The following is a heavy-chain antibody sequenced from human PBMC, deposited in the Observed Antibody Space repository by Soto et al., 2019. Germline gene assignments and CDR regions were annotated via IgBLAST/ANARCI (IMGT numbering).Heavy chain of an antibody. CDR3: ARLGHPGH. J-gene: IGHJ4*02. CDR2: VIPILGTA. V-gene: IGHV1-69*01. CDR1: GGSLRNSV. Sequence: QVQLVQSGAEVKKPGSSVKVSCTASGGSLRNSVISWVRQAPAQRLEWVGGVIPILGTANYAQKFQGRVTMTADEATSTAYMDLSSLSADDTAVYYCARLGHPGHWGPGTLVIVSS.